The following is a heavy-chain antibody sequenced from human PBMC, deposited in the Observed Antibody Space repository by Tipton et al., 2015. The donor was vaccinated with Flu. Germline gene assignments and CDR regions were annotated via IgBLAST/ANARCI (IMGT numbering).Heavy chain of an antibody. CDR3: AKDLMGENLIGCDT. CDR1: GFTLSTFA. Sequence: SLRLSCAASGFTLSTFAMHWVRQAPDKGLEWVAAISSEGSKIYYADSVKGRFTISRDRSKNTLSLQMNNLRGEDTGVYYCAKDLMGENLIGCDTWGQGILVTVSS. J-gene: IGHJ5*02. CDR2: ISSEGSKI. V-gene: IGHV3-30*18. D-gene: IGHD2-8*01.